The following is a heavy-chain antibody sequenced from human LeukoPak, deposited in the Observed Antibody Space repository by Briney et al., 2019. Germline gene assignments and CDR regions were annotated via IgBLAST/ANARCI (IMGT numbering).Heavy chain of an antibody. J-gene: IGHJ4*02. V-gene: IGHV1-2*02. CDR1: GYTFTGYQ. Sequence: ASVKVSCKASGYTFTGYQMYWVRQAPGQGLEWMGWVNPNSGGTNYAQKFQGRVTMTRDTSISTAYMELSRLRSDDTALYYCAFTYSGSYPDYWGQGTLVTVSS. CDR2: VNPNSGGT. CDR3: AFTYSGSYPDY. D-gene: IGHD1-26*01.